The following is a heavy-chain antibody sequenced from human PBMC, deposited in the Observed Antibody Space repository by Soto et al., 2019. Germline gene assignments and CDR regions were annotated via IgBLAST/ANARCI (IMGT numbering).Heavy chain of an antibody. V-gene: IGHV4-4*02. D-gene: IGHD1-26*01. Sequence: XATLSLTCAVSGGSISSSNWWSCVRQPPGKGLEWIGEIYHSGSTNYNPSLKSRVTISVDKSKNQFSLKLSSVTAADTAVYYCAGTSGSYSPLDYWGQGTLVTLSS. CDR1: GGSISSSNW. J-gene: IGHJ4*02. CDR3: AGTSGSYSPLDY. CDR2: IYHSGST.